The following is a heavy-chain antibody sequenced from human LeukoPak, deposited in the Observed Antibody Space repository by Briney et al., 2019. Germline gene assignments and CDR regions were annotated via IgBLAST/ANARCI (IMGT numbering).Heavy chain of an antibody. Sequence: PSETLSLICTVSGGSLRSSSYYWGWIRQPPGKGLERNGSLYYSGRNYYNPSLKSRVTISVDTSKNQFSLKLSSVTAADTAVYYCGRDLDILTGYGLDYWGQGTLVTVSS. CDR3: GRDLDILTGYGLDY. CDR2: LYYSGRN. J-gene: IGHJ4*02. V-gene: IGHV4-39*07. D-gene: IGHD3-9*01. CDR1: GGSLRSSSYY.